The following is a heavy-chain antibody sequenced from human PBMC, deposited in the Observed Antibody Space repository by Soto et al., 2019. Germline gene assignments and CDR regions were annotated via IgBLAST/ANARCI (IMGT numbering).Heavy chain of an antibody. CDR1: GFTFSNCA. CDR3: AKDSYGSESYPLGTFDI. V-gene: IGHV3-23*01. CDR2: IGGTGGIT. Sequence: GESLKISCAASGFTFSNCAMTWVRQAPGKGLEWVSAIGGTGGITYYADSVRGRFTISRDNSKNTLYLQMNSLRAEDTAAYYCAKDSYGSESYPLGTFDIWGQGTMVTVSS. D-gene: IGHD3-10*01. J-gene: IGHJ3*02.